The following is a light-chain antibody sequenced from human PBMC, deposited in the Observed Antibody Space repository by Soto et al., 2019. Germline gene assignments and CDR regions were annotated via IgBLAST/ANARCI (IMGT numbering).Light chain of an antibody. Sequence: MVLTQSPATLSLSPGERATLSCRASPSVSSYLAWYQQQPGKAPRLLIYDASHRATGIPARFSGSGSVTDVTLTISSLAPAVFAVYYGDERSNWPFTSGPGTKVFIK. J-gene: IGKJ3*01. V-gene: IGKV3-11*01. CDR3: DERSNWPFT. CDR2: DAS. CDR1: PSVSSY.